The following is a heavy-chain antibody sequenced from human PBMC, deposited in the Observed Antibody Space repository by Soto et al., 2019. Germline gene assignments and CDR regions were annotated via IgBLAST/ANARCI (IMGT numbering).Heavy chain of an antibody. D-gene: IGHD2-8*01. V-gene: IGHV1-18*01. J-gene: IGHJ6*02. Sequence: QVQLVQSGAEVKKPGASVKVSCRASGYIFTNYGVDWVRQAHGQGLEWMGWISPYNGNTNYAQNLQGRVTLTTDTSTSTAFMELRSLKSDDTAVYYCARGDCTNGVCYVNYYYGMDVWGQGTTVTVSS. CDR3: ARGDCTNGVCYVNYYYGMDV. CDR2: ISPYNGNT. CDR1: GYIFTNYG.